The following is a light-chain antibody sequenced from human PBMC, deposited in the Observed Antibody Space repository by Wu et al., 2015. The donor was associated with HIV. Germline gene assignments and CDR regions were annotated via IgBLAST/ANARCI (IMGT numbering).Light chain of an antibody. CDR3: QQADSFPVT. CDR2: AAS. CDR1: QTFNSY. Sequence: DIQMTQSPSSVTASVGESVTITCRASQTFNSYLAWCQQRPGKAPKLLMYAASRSMSGTPSRFRGDGSGTEFTLTINSLQPEDFATYYCQQADSFPVTFGGGTKVE. J-gene: IGKJ4*01. V-gene: IGKV1-12*01.